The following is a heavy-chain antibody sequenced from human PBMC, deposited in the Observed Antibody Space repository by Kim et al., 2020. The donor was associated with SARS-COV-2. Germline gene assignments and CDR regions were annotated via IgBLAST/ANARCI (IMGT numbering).Heavy chain of an antibody. CDR3: INVPGTTLAFWHAFV. CDR2: IRSKANSYAT. Sequence: GGSLRIYCAASGFTFSGSAIHWVRKASGKGLEWVGRIRSKANSYATAYAASGNGRLTISRDDSKYTAYTQMNSLKTEDTAVYYCINVPGTTLAFWHAFV. D-gene: IGHD1-1*01. V-gene: IGHV3-73*01. CDR1: GFTFSGSA. J-gene: IGHJ3*02.